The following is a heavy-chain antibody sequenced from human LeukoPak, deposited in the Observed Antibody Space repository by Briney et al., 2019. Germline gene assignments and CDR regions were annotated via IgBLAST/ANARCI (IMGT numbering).Heavy chain of an antibody. D-gene: IGHD5-12*01. CDR2: IYYSGST. CDR3: ARALVATSPPDY. CDR1: GGSISSSSYY. Sequence: PPETLSLTCTVSGGSISSSSYYWGWMRQPPGKELEWIGSIYYSGSTYYNPSLKSRVTISVDTSKNQFSLKLSSVTAADTAVYYCARALVATSPPDYWGQGTLVTVSS. V-gene: IGHV4-39*07. J-gene: IGHJ4*02.